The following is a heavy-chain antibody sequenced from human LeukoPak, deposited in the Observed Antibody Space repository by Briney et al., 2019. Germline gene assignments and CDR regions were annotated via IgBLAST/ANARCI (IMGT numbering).Heavy chain of an antibody. J-gene: IGHJ4*02. D-gene: IGHD6-13*01. V-gene: IGHV3-7*01. CDR3: ARIGYSSSCFDY. CDR1: GFTFSSYG. Sequence: GGSLRLSCAASGFTFSSYGMHWVRQAPGKGLEWVANIKQDGSEKYYADPVKGRFTISRDNAQNSVYLQMNSVRVEDTAVYYCARIGYSSSCFDYWGQGTPVTVSS. CDR2: IKQDGSEK.